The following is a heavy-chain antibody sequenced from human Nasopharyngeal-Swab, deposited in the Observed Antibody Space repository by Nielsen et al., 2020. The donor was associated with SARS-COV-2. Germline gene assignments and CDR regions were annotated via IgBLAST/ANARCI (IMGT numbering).Heavy chain of an antibody. CDR3: ARGRQYQLLFIFVEDAFDI. J-gene: IGHJ3*02. D-gene: IGHD2-2*01. Sequence: SETLSLTCTVSGGSVSSGSYYWSWIRQPPGKGLEWIGYIYYSGSTNYNPSLKSRVTISVDTSKNQFSLKLSSVTAADMAVYYCARGRQYQLLFIFVEDAFDIWGQGTMVTVSS. V-gene: IGHV4-61*01. CDR1: GGSVSSGSYY. CDR2: IYYSGST.